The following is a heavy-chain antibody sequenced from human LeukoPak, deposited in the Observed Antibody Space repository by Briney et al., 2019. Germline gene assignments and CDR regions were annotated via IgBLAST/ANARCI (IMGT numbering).Heavy chain of an antibody. V-gene: IGHV1-2*02. CDR2: INPNSGGT. CDR3: ARERAPSTYYDFWSGYHNYYYYGMDV. CDR1: GYTFTGYY. J-gene: IGHJ6*02. Sequence: ASVKVSCKASGYTFTGYYMHWVRQAPGQGLEWMGWINPNSGGTNYARKFQGRVTMTRDTSISTAYMELSSLRSEDTAVYYCARERAPSTYYDFWSGYHNYYYYGMDVWGQGTTVTVSS. D-gene: IGHD3-3*01.